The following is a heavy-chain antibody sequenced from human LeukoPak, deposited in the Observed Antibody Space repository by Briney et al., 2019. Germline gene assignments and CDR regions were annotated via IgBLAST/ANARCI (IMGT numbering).Heavy chain of an antibody. CDR1: GFTFSNAW. CDR3: TTDVVRYYYDSSGHDY. CDR2: IKSKTDGGTT. Sequence: GGSLRLSCAASGFTFSNAWMSWVRQAPGKGLEWVGRIKSKTDGGTTDYAAPVKGRFTISRDDSKNTLYLQMNSLKTEDTAVYYCTTDVVRYYYDSSGHDYWGQGTLVIVSS. D-gene: IGHD3-22*01. J-gene: IGHJ4*02. V-gene: IGHV3-15*01.